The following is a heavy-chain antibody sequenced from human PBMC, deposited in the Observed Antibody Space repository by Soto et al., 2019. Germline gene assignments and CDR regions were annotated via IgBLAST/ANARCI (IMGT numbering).Heavy chain of an antibody. CDR3: ARHITMVRGVPGYGMDV. CDR2: INAGNGNT. V-gene: IGHV1-3*01. D-gene: IGHD3-10*01. CDR1: GYTFTSYA. Sequence: ASVKVSCKASGYTFTSYAMHWVRQAPGQRFEWMGWINAGNGNTKYSQKFQGRVTITRDTSASTAYMELSSLRSEDTAVYYCARHITMVRGVPGYGMDVWGQGTTVTVSS. J-gene: IGHJ6*02.